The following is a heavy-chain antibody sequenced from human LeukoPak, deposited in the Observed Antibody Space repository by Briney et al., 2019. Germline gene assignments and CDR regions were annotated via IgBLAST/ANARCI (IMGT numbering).Heavy chain of an antibody. J-gene: IGHJ5*02. Sequence: GGSLRLSCAAPGFTFSSYAMHWVRQAPGKGLEWVAVISYDGSNKYYADSVKGRFTISRDNSKNTLYLQMNSLRAEDTAVYYCARVRKDFWSGYCYSGSFDPWGQGTLVTVSS. CDR3: ARVRKDFWSGYCYSGSFDP. CDR2: ISYDGSNK. V-gene: IGHV3-30-3*01. CDR1: GFTFSSYA. D-gene: IGHD3-3*01.